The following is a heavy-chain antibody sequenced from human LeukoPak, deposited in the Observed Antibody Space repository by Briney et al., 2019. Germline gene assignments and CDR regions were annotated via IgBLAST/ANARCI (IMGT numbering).Heavy chain of an antibody. V-gene: IGHV4-59*08. CDR3: ARLRYSGSYYHFDY. J-gene: IGHJ4*02. Sequence: SETLSLTCTVSGGSISSYYWGWIRQPPGKGLEWIGYIYYSGSTNYNPSLKSRVTISVDTSKNQFSLKLSSVTAADTAVYYCARLRYSGSYYHFDYWGQGTLVTVSS. D-gene: IGHD1-26*01. CDR2: IYYSGST. CDR1: GGSISSYY.